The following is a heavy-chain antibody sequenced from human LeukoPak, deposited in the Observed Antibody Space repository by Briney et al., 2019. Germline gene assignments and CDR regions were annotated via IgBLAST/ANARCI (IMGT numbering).Heavy chain of an antibody. Sequence: SETLSLTCNVSGASISTGTSYWGWIRQPPGRGLEWIGSIYHSGYTYYNPSLKSRVTISVDTSKNQFSLKLSSVTAADTAVYYCARGQGGLGYDSSGYYSYYYYGMDVWGQGTTVTVSS. CDR3: ARGQGGLGYDSSGYYSYYYYGMDV. V-gene: IGHV4-39*07. CDR1: GASISTGTSY. J-gene: IGHJ6*02. D-gene: IGHD3-22*01. CDR2: IYHSGYT.